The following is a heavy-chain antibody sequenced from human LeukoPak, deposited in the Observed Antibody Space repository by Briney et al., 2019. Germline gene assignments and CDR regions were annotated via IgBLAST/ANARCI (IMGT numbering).Heavy chain of an antibody. D-gene: IGHD3-22*01. CDR1: GFTSSSYR. Sequence: GGSLRLSCAASGFTSSSYRVNWVRQAPGKGLEWVASIKQGESERYYVDSVNGRFTISRDNAKNSLYLQMNSLRAEDTAVYYCARGDSSAFDIWGQGTTVTVSS. V-gene: IGHV3-7*04. CDR2: IKQGESER. J-gene: IGHJ3*02. CDR3: ARGDSSAFDI.